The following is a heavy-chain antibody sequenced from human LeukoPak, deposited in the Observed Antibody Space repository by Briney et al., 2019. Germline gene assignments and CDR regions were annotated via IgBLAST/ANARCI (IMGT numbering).Heavy chain of an antibody. CDR2: INPNSGGT. V-gene: IGHV1-2*02. D-gene: IGHD3-3*01. CDR3: ARVDTYYDFWSGYYTAYYFDY. Sequence: ASVKVSCKASGYTFTGYYMHWVRQAPEQGLEWMGWINPNSGGTNYAQKFQGRVTMTRDTSISTAYMELSRLRSDDTAVYYCARVDTYYDFWSGYYTAYYFDYWGQGTLVTVSS. CDR1: GYTFTGYY. J-gene: IGHJ4*02.